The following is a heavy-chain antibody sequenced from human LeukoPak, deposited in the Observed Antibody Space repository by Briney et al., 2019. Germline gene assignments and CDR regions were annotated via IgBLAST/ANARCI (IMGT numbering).Heavy chain of an antibody. V-gene: IGHV4-61*02. Sequence: PSETLSLTCTVSGGSISSGFYYWSWIRQPAGKGLEWIGRIYTSGSTNYNPSLKSRVTISVDTSKNQFSLSLSSVTAADTAVYYCARGDGCSTSCHIHYYYYMDVWGKGTTVTVSS. CDR3: ARGDGCSTSCHIHYYYYMDV. D-gene: IGHD2-2*02. CDR1: GGSISSGFYY. J-gene: IGHJ6*03. CDR2: IYTSGST.